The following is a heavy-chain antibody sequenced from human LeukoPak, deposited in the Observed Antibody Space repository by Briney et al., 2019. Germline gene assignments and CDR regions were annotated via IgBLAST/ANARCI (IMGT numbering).Heavy chain of an antibody. D-gene: IGHD4-17*01. CDR2: ISGNDDKT. Sequence: GGSLRLSCVGSGFTFSNFAMSWVRQAPGKGLEWVSVISGNDDKTYYADPVKGRFTTSRDNSKNTLYLQLNSLRVEDTAVYYCAKHRENYGDSCLDDYWGQGTLVTVSS. J-gene: IGHJ4*01. CDR3: AKHRENYGDSCLDDY. V-gene: IGHV3-23*01. CDR1: GFTFSNFA.